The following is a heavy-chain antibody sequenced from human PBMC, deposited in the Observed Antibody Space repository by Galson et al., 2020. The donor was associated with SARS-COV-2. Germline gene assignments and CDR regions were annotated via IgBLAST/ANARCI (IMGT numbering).Heavy chain of an antibody. Sequence: TGGSLRLSCAASEFTFSSYWMSWVRQAPGKGLEWVANIQPDGSEKYCVDSLKGRFTISRDNSKNSLYLQMNSLRAEDTAVYYCARGYFFDNIGYFSDALDIWGQGAMVTVSS. CDR3: ARGYFFDNIGYFSDALDI. CDR1: EFTFSSYW. V-gene: IGHV3-7*01. D-gene: IGHD3-22*01. CDR2: IQPDGSEK. J-gene: IGHJ3*02.